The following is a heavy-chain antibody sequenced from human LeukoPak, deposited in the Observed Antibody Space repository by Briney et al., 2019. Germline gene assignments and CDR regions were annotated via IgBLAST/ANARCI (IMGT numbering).Heavy chain of an antibody. Sequence: WASVKVSCKASGYTFTSYDINWVRQATGQGLEWLGWMNPSSGNTGYAQKFQGRVTMTRDTSISTAYMELSRLRSDDTAVYYCATAKQWLVPYFDYWGQGTLVTVSS. CDR1: GYTFTSYD. J-gene: IGHJ4*02. CDR3: ATAKQWLVPYFDY. V-gene: IGHV1-8*01. CDR2: MNPSSGNT. D-gene: IGHD6-19*01.